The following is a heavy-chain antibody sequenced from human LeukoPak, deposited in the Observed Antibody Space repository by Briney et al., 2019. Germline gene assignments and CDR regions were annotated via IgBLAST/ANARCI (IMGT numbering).Heavy chain of an antibody. CDR3: VKWTNYYFAL. CDR2: ISSNGIST. CDR1: GFSLSSHG. Sequence: GGCLRLSCVVSGFSLSSHGMHWVRQAPGKGLEDVSAISSNGISTFYANSVKGRFTVSRDDSKNTVYLQMGSLRAEDMAVYYCVKWTNYYFALWGRGTLVTVSS. J-gene: IGHJ2*01. V-gene: IGHV3-64*01. D-gene: IGHD2-8*01.